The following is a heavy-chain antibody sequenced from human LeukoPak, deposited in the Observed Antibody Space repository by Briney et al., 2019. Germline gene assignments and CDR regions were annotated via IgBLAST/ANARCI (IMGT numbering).Heavy chain of an antibody. V-gene: IGHV3-23*01. CDR1: GFTFSTDA. D-gene: IGHD3-10*01. J-gene: IGHJ6*02. Sequence: QPGGSLRLSCAASGFTFSTDAMTWVRQAPGKGLQWVSAISGSGGSTYYGDSVKGRFTISSDNSKNTLFLQMNSLRAEDTAVYYCAKDLKSMVRGACMDAWGQGTTVTVSS. CDR3: AKDLKSMVRGACMDA. CDR2: ISGSGGST.